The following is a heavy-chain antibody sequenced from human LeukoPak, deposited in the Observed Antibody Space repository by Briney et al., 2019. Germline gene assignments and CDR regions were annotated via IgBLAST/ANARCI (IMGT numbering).Heavy chain of an antibody. D-gene: IGHD5-12*01. CDR2: ISYDGSNK. J-gene: IGHJ3*02. CDR1: GFTFSSYA. Sequence: GGSLRLSCAASGFTFSSYAMHWVRQAPGKGLEWVAVISYDGSNKYYADSVKGRFTISRDNSKNTLYLQMNSLRAEGTAVYYCAKVDIVAPGAFDIWGQGTMVTVSS. CDR3: AKVDIVAPGAFDI. V-gene: IGHV3-30-3*01.